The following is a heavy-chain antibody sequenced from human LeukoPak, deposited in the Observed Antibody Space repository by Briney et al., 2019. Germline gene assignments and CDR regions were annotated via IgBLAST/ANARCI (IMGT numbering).Heavy chain of an antibody. Sequence: ASVKVSFKASGYSFTSYAINWVRQAPGQGPEWMGWISAYNGNTDYAQKLQGRVTMTTDTSTSTAYMELRSLTSDDTAVYYCARDPLRSTWSTYYNALDVWGQGTTVTVSS. CDR3: ARDPLRSTWSTYYNALDV. D-gene: IGHD6-13*01. CDR1: GYSFTSYA. J-gene: IGHJ6*02. V-gene: IGHV1-18*01. CDR2: ISAYNGNT.